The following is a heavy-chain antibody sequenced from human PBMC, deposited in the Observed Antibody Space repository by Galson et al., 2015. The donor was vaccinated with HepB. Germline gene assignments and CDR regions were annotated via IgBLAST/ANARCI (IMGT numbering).Heavy chain of an antibody. V-gene: IGHV3-30*18. D-gene: IGHD2-2*02. J-gene: IGHJ6*02. CDR1: GFTFSSYG. Sequence: SLRLSCAASGFTFSSYGMYWVRQAPGKGLEWVAVISYDGSNKYYADSVKGRFTISRDNSKNTLYLQMNSLRAEDTAVYYCAKDWCSSTSCYMAGIGYYYGMDVWGQGTTVTVSS. CDR2: ISYDGSNK. CDR3: AKDWCSSTSCYMAGIGYYYGMDV.